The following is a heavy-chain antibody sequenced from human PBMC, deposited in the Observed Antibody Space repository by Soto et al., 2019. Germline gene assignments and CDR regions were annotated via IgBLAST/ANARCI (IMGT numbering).Heavy chain of an antibody. CDR2: ISAYNGNT. Sequence: QVQLVQSGAEVKKPGASVKVSCKASGYTFTSYGISWVRQAPGQGLEWMGWISAYNGNTNYARKLQGRVTMTTDTSPSTAYMELRSLRSDDTAVYYCARDLTYYYDSSGYYYVTWYFDLWGRGTLVTVSS. V-gene: IGHV1-18*01. J-gene: IGHJ2*01. D-gene: IGHD3-22*01. CDR1: GYTFTSYG. CDR3: ARDLTYYYDSSGYYYVTWYFDL.